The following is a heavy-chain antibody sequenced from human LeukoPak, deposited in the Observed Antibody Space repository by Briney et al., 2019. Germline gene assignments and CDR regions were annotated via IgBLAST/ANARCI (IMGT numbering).Heavy chain of an antibody. D-gene: IGHD1-26*01. J-gene: IGHJ4*02. CDR2: INPSGGST. V-gene: IGHV1-46*01. Sequence: ASVKVSCKASGGTFSSYAISWVRQAPGQGLEWMGIINPSGGSTTYAQKFQGRVTMTRDTSTNTVYMELSSLRSEDTAVYYCAKPASIVAAAVLGYWGQGTLVTVSS. CDR1: GGTFSSYA. CDR3: AKPASIVAAAVLGY.